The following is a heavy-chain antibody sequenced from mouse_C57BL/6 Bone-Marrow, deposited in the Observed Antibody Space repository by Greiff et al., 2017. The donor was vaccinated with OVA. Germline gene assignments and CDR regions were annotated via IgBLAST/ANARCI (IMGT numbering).Heavy chain of an antibody. J-gene: IGHJ2*01. CDR2: INPNNGGT. CDR3: ARRRKIYDYDWGGFDY. Sequence: EVQLQQSGPELVKPGASVKIPCKASGYTFTDYNMDWVKQSHGKSLEWIGDINPNNGGTIYNQKFKGKATLTVDKSSSTAYMELRSLTSEDTAVYYCARRRKIYDYDWGGFDYWGQGTTLTVSS. V-gene: IGHV1-18*01. CDR1: GYTFTDYN. D-gene: IGHD2-4*01.